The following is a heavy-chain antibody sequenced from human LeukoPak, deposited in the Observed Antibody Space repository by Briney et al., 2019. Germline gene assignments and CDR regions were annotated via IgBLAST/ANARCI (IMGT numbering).Heavy chain of an antibody. D-gene: IGHD6-19*01. CDR2: VFDSGGT. Sequence: SETLSLTCTVSGGSISNYWWSWIRQPPGKGLEWIGYVFDSGGTNYNPSLKSRVTISVDTSKKQFSLKLSSVTAADTAVYYCAREAPGGSGWTYFDYWGQGSLVTVSS. V-gene: IGHV4-59*01. CDR1: GGSISNYW. J-gene: IGHJ4*02. CDR3: AREAPGGSGWTYFDY.